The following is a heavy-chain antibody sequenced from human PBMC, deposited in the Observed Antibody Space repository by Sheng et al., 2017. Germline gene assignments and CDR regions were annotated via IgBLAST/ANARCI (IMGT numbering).Heavy chain of an antibody. J-gene: IGHJ6*03. CDR3: ARDRATVTTAGDYYYYMDV. CDR2: IYTSGST. V-gene: IGHV4-4*07. CDR1: GGSISSYY. Sequence: QVQLQESGPGLVKPSETLSLTCTVSGGSISSYYWSWIRQPAGKGLEWIGRIYTSGSTNYNPSLKSRVTMSVDTSKNQFSLKLSSVTAADTAVYYCARDRATVTTAGDYYYYMDVWARDHGHRLL. D-gene: IGHD4-4*01.